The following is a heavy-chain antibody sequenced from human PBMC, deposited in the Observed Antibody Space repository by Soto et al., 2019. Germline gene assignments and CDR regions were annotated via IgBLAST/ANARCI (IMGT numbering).Heavy chain of an antibody. D-gene: IGHD2-21*02. J-gene: IGHJ5*02. CDR2: IIPIFGTA. V-gene: IGHV1-69*13. CDR1: RGILLSYA. CDR3: ARDSLKDCGGDCSPLRWFDP. Sequence: ASVPVSCQACRGILLSYAISSVRQPPGQRLEGMGGIIPIFGTANYAQKFQGRVTITADESSSTAYMELSSLRSEDTAVYYCARDSLKDCGGDCSPLRWFDPWGQGTLVTVSS.